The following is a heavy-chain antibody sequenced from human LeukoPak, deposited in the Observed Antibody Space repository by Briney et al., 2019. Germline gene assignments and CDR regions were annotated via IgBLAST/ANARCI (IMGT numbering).Heavy chain of an antibody. CDR2: ISGSGGST. D-gene: IGHD6-19*01. CDR3: AKDRIAVAGMFDP. Sequence: GGSVRLSCAASGFAFSSYTMSWVRQAPGKGLEWVSAISGSGGSTYYADSVKGRFTISRDNSKNTLYLQMNSLRAEDTAVYYCAKDRIAVAGMFDPWGQGTLVTVSS. J-gene: IGHJ5*02. CDR1: GFAFSSYT. V-gene: IGHV3-23*01.